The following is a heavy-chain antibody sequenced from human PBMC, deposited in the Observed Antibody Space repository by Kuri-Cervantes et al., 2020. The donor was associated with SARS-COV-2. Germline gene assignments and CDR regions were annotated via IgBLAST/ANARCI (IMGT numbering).Heavy chain of an antibody. CDR1: GFTFSDYY. CDR2: ISSSGSTI. V-gene: IGHV3-11*04. CDR3: ARGVVPAAIRYYYYYYYMDV. D-gene: IGHD2-2*02. J-gene: IGHJ6*03. Sequence: GESLKISCAASGFTFSDYYMSWIRQAPGKGLEWVSYISSSGSTIYYADSVKGRFTISRDNAKNSLYLQMNSLRAEDTAVYHCARGVVPAAIRYYYYYYYMDVWGKGTTVTVSS.